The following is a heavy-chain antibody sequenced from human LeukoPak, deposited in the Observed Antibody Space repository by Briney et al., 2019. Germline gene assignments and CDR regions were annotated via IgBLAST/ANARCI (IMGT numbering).Heavy chain of an antibody. V-gene: IGHV4-34*01. CDR3: ARARNILTGYYYYYYGMDV. D-gene: IGHD3-9*01. J-gene: IGHJ6*02. CDR1: GGSFSGYY. Sequence: SETLSLTCAVSGGSFSGYYWSWIRQPPGKGLEWIGEINHSGSTNYNPSLKSRVTISVDTSKNQFSLKLSSVTAADTAVYYCARARNILTGYYYYYYGMDVWGQGTTVTVSS. CDR2: INHSGST.